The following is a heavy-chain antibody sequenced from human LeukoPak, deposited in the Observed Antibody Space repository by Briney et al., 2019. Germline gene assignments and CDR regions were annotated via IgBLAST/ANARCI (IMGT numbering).Heavy chain of an antibody. CDR1: GFTFTSSA. Sequence: SVKVSCKASGFTFTSSAMQWVRQARGQRLEWIGWIVVGSGNTNYAQKFQERVTITRDMSTSTAYMELSSLRSEDTAVYYCAASRYYDSSGYFTFDYWGQGTLVTVSS. J-gene: IGHJ4*02. V-gene: IGHV1-58*02. CDR2: IVVGSGNT. D-gene: IGHD3-22*01. CDR3: AASRYYDSSGYFTFDY.